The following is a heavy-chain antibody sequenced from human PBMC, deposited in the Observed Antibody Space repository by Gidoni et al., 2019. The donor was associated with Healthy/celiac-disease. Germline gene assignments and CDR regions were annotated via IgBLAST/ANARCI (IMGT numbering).Heavy chain of an antibody. V-gene: IGHV3-21*01. J-gene: IGHJ4*02. D-gene: IGHD3-9*01. CDR2: SSSSSSYI. CDR3: ARDENYDILTGYYRPLPFDY. Sequence: EVQLVESGGGLVKPGGSLSLACAARGFTFSSLSLNWARQAPGQRLEWVSSSSSSSSYIYYADSVKGRFTISRDNAKNSLYLQMNSLRAEDTAVYYCARDENYDILTGYYRPLPFDYWGQGTLVTVSS. CDR1: GFTFSSLS.